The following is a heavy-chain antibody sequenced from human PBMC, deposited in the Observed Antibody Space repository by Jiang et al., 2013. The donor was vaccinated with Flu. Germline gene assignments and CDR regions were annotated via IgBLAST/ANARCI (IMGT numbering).Heavy chain of an antibody. CDR2: TNPNSGAT. D-gene: IGHD4-23*01. V-gene: IGHV1-2*02. CDR1: GYIFTDNF. J-gene: IGHJ4*02. CDR3: ARGPSHGGFDF. Sequence: GAEVKKPGASVKVSCKTSGYIFTDNFIHWVRRAPGQGFEWMGWTNPNSGATNSAQKFQGRVTMTRDTSISTTYMELSRLTFDDTALYYCARGPSHGGFDFWGQGTLVTVSS.